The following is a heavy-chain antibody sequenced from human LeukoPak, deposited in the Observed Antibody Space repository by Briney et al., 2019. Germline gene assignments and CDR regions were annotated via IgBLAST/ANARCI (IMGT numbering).Heavy chain of an antibody. D-gene: IGHD2-15*01. CDR3: ARIRCSGGSCYHYYYYYMDV. Sequence: SETLSLTCTVSGGSISSGVYYWSWIRQHPGKGLEWIGYIYYSGSTYYNPSLKSRVTISVDTSKNQFSLKLSSVTAADTAVYYCARIRCSGGSCYHYYYYYMDVWGKGTTVTVSS. CDR1: GGSISSGVYY. CDR2: IYYSGST. J-gene: IGHJ6*03. V-gene: IGHV4-31*03.